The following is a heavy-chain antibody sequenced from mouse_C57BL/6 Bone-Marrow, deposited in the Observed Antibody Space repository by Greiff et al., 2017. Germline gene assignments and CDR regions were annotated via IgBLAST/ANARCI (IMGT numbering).Heavy chain of an antibody. CDR2: ISSGGCYT. D-gene: IGHD1-1*01. V-gene: IGHV5-6*01. CDR1: GFTFSSYG. Sequence: EVKLVESGGDLVKPGGSLKLSCAASGFTFSSYGMSWVRQTPDKRLEWVATISSGGCYTYYPDSVKGRFTISRDNAKNPLYLQMSSLKSEDTAMYYCARITTVVVPMDYWGQGTSVTVAS. J-gene: IGHJ4*01. CDR3: ARITTVVVPMDY.